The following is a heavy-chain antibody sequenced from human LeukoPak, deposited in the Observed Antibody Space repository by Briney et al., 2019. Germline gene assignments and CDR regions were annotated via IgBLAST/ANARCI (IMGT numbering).Heavy chain of an antibody. J-gene: IGHJ5*02. V-gene: IGHV4-34*01. Sequence: SETLSLTCAVYGGSFSGYYWTWIRQPPGKGLEWIGEINRSGSTNYNPSLKSRVTISVDTSKNQFSLKLSSVTAADTAVYYCARGSNIVVVPAASPAPWFDPWGQGTLVTVSS. CDR1: GGSFSGYY. CDR3: ARGSNIVVVPAASPAPWFDP. D-gene: IGHD2-2*01. CDR2: INRSGST.